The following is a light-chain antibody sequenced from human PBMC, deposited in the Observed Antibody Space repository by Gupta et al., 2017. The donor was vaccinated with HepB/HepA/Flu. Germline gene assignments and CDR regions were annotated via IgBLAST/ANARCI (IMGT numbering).Light chain of an antibody. V-gene: IGKV4-1*01. J-gene: IGKJ1*01. CDR3: QQYFDTPWT. CDR1: QSVLYNSNNKDY. Sequence: DTVMTQSPDSLAVSRGESATINCKSSQSVLYNSNNKDYLAWYQQKPGQPPKLLIYWASTRESGVPDRFSGSGSGKDFTLSNSSLQAEDVAVYYCQQYFDTPWTFGQGTKVEIK. CDR2: WAS.